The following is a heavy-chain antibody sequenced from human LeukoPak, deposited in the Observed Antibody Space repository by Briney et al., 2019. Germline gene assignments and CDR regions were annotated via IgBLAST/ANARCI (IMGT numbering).Heavy chain of an antibody. D-gene: IGHD6-19*01. CDR1: GFTFTSYA. J-gene: IGHJ4*02. Sequence: GGSLRLSCAASGFTFTSYAMYWVRQAPGEGLEYISGISSNGGSTYYANSVKGRFTISRDNSKNTLYLQMGSLRAEDMAVYYCARGPQWLAYFDYWGQGTLVTVSS. V-gene: IGHV3-64*01. CDR2: ISSNGGST. CDR3: ARGPQWLAYFDY.